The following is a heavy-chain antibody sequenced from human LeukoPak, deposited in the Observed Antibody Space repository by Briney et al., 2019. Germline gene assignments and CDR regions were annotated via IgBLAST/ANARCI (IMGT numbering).Heavy chain of an antibody. CDR2: ISYSGQQK. D-gene: IGHD3-22*01. J-gene: IGHJ6*02. CDR3: ARDRYYDSSGYYYDGMDV. Sequence: GGSLRLSCAASGFSFSDYAMHWVRQGPGKGLEWVAVISYSGQQKYYGDSVKGRFTVSRDNPKNTLYLQMNSLRAEDTAVYYCARDRYYDSSGYYYDGMDVWGQGTTVTVSS. V-gene: IGHV3-30*04. CDR1: GFSFSDYA.